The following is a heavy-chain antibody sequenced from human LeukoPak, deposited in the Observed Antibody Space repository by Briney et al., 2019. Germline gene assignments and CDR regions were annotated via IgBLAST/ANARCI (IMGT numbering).Heavy chain of an antibody. D-gene: IGHD1-1*01. CDR1: GFTISNYY. CDR3: ARGGPATTIDY. Sequence: GRSLRLSCAASGFTISNYYMSWVRQAPGKGLEWVSVIYTGGNTYYTDAVKGRFTISRHNSKNTLYLQMNNLRAEDTAVYYCARGGPATTIDYWGRGTLVTVSS. V-gene: IGHV3-53*04. J-gene: IGHJ4*02. CDR2: IYTGGNT.